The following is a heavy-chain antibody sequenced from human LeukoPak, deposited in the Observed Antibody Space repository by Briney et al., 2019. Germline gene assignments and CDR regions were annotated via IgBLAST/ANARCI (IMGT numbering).Heavy chain of an antibody. V-gene: IGHV1-2*02. Sequence: VKXSFKGSGYTFTDYFMHWVRQAPXQGMEGMGWITPNSGGTHYAQQFQRRVTMTSDTSISTAYMELSRLRSDDTAVYYCARDPGYSSPRGDYWGQGTLVTVSS. CDR2: ITPNSGGT. CDR3: ARDPGYSSPRGDY. J-gene: IGHJ4*02. D-gene: IGHD5-18*01. CDR1: GYTFTDYF.